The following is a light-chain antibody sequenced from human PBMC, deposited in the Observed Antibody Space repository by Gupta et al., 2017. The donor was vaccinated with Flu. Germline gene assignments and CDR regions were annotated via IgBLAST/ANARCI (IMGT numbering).Light chain of an antibody. Sequence: PSFLSASVGDRVAMTCRASQAISPSLAWYQQKSGEGPKLLIYAVSTLHTAVPSRFSGSGSGTEFTLTISSLQPEDFGIYYCQQFYPYPVTFGGGTKVEIK. V-gene: IGKV1-9*01. CDR2: AVS. CDR3: QQFYPYPVT. J-gene: IGKJ4*01. CDR1: QAISPS.